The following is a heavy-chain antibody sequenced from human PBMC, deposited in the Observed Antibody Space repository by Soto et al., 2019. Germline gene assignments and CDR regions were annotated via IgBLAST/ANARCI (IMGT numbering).Heavy chain of an antibody. CDR2: INHSGRT. D-gene: IGHD3-10*01. CDR3: ARGRGDLWFGELARTYYFDY. CDR1: GGSFSGYY. V-gene: IGHV4-34*01. J-gene: IGHJ4*02. Sequence: QVQLQQWGAGLLKPSETLSLTCAVYGGSFSGYYWSWIRQPPGKGLEWIGEINHSGRTNYNPSLKIQGRISVDTSKNPFSLKMSSVTAGDAAVYYCARGRGDLWFGELARTYYFDYWGQGTLVTVSS.